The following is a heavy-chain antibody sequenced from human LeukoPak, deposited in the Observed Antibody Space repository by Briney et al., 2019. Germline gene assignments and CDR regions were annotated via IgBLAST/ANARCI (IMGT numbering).Heavy chain of an antibody. CDR2: INHSGST. V-gene: IGHV4-34*01. Sequence: SETLSLTCAVYGGSFSGYYWSWIRQPPGKGLEWIGEINHSGSTNYNPSLKSRVTISVDTSKNQFSLKLSSVTAADTAVYYCARVGADCYFELWGRGTLVTFSS. D-gene: IGHD3-16*01. CDR3: ARVGADCYFEL. CDR1: GGSFSGYY. J-gene: IGHJ2*01.